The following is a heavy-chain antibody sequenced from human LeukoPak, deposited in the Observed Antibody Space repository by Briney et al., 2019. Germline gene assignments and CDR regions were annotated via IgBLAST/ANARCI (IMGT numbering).Heavy chain of an antibody. CDR3: ARVFGVVIMWVFGY. CDR2: IYYSGST. D-gene: IGHD3-3*01. CDR1: GGSISSGDYY. J-gene: IGHJ4*02. Sequence: SQTLSLTCTVSGGSISSGDYYWSWIRQPPGKGLEWIGYIYYSGSTYYNPSLKSRVTISVDTSKNQFSLKLSSVTAADTAVYYCARVFGVVIMWVFGYWGQGTLVTVSS. V-gene: IGHV4-30-4*01.